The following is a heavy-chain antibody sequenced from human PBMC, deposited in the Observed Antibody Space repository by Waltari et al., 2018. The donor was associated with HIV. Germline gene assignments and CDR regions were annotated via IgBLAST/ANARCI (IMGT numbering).Heavy chain of an antibody. V-gene: IGHV3-72*01. J-gene: IGHJ5*02. D-gene: IGHD3-3*01. CDR2: ARDKADSDCT. CDR1: GSAFIEHH. CDR3: YRFCGDL. Sequence: VQLVESGGRLVQPVGHLRLSCAASGSAFIEHHMDWDRQAPGKGLEWVGRARDKADSDCTQYAASVKSRFTISRDDSKNSLFLEMSNMRSEDTAVYYCYRFCGDLWGQGTLVTVSS.